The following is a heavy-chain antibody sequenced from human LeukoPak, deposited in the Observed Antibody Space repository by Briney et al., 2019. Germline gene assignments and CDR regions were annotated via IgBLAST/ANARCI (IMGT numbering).Heavy chain of an antibody. Sequence: QPGGSLRLSCAASGFTFSGYSMHWVRQAPGKGLVWASRINTDGSGTTYADSVKGRFTISRDNAKNTLYLQMSSLRGEDTAVYFCTRNFYYGHDYWGQGTLVTVSS. CDR1: GFTFSGYS. V-gene: IGHV3-74*01. CDR3: TRNFYYGHDY. J-gene: IGHJ4*02. CDR2: INTDGSGT. D-gene: IGHD3-10*01.